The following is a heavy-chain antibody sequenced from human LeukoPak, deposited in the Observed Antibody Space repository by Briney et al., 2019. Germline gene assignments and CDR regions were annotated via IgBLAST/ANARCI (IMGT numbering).Heavy chain of an antibody. D-gene: IGHD2-2*01. CDR1: GFTFSSYW. Sequence: GGSLRLSCAASGFTFSSYWMSWVRQAPGKGLEWVANIKQDGSEKYYVDSVKGRFTISRDNAKNSLYLQMNSLRAEDTAVYYCARDGPGYCSSTSCPVFDYWGQGTLVTVSS. J-gene: IGHJ4*02. CDR3: ARDGPGYCSSTSCPVFDY. CDR2: IKQDGSEK. V-gene: IGHV3-7*01.